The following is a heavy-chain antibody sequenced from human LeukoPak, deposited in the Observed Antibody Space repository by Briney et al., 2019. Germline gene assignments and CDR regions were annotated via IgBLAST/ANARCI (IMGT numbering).Heavy chain of an antibody. CDR3: AKKDNGNYFNFDY. Sequence: PGGSLRLSCAASGFTVSSNYMSWVRQAPGKGLEWVSVIYSGGSTYYGASVKGRFTISRDNSKNTLYLQMNSLRAEDTAVYYCAKKDNGNYFNFDYWGQGTLVTVSS. J-gene: IGHJ4*02. CDR2: IYSGGST. CDR1: GFTVSSNY. D-gene: IGHD2/OR15-2a*01. V-gene: IGHV3-66*01.